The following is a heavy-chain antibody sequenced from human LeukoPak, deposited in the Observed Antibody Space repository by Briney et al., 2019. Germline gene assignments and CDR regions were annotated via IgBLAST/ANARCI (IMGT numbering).Heavy chain of an antibody. CDR2: ISSSSSYI. D-gene: IGHD5/OR15-5a*01. J-gene: IGHJ4*02. CDR1: GFTFSNYC. Sequence: PGGSLRLSCAASGFTFSNYCMSWVRQAPGKGLEWVSSISSSSSYIYYADSVKGRFTISRDNAKNSLYLQMNSLRAEDTAVYYCARGSTLSHYCDDWGQGTLVTVSS. V-gene: IGHV3-21*01. CDR3: ARGSTLSHYCDD.